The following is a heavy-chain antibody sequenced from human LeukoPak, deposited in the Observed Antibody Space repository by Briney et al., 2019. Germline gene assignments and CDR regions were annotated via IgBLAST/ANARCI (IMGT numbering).Heavy chain of an antibody. Sequence: ASVKVSCKASGYTSTSYYMHWVRQAPGQGLEWMGIINPSGGSTSYAQKFQGRVTMTRDTSTSTVYMELSSLRSEDTAVYYCARAWSYDSSGYYYHFDYWGQGTLVTVSS. J-gene: IGHJ4*02. CDR3: ARAWSYDSSGYYYHFDY. CDR1: GYTSTSYY. V-gene: IGHV1-46*01. D-gene: IGHD3-22*01. CDR2: INPSGGST.